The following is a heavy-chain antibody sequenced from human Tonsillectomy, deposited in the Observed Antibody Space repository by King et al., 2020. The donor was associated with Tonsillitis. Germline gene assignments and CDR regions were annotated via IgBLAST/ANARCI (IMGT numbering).Heavy chain of an antibody. D-gene: IGHD2-21*02. CDR2: ITAVGNTM. Sequence: VQLVESGGGLVKPGGSLRLSCAASGFSFSDYYMTWIRQAPGRGLEWVSYITAVGNTMNYEDSVKGRFTISRDNAKNSLYLQMNSLRAEDTAVYYCARMLVVTAAFDLWGQGTMVTVSS. J-gene: IGHJ3*01. CDR1: GFSFSDYY. CDR3: ARMLVVTAAFDL. V-gene: IGHV3-11*01.